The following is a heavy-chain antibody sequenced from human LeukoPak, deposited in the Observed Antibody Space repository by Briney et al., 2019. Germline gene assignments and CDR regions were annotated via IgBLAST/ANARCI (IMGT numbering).Heavy chain of an antibody. J-gene: IGHJ4*02. V-gene: IGHV3-23*01. D-gene: IGHD1-26*01. Sequence: GGSLRLSCAASGFTFSSHAMSWVRRAPGKGLEWVSGLIENGATTYYADSVKGRFTISRDNSRNTMYLQMNSLRVEDAAVYYCVKDYQVGNSPAFGDYWGQGTLVTVSS. CDR2: LIENGATT. CDR3: VKDYQVGNSPAFGDY. CDR1: GFTFSSHA.